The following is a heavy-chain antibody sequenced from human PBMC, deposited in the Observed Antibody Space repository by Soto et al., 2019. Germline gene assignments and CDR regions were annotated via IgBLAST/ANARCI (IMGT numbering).Heavy chain of an antibody. D-gene: IGHD2-2*01. Sequence: DVQLVESGEGLVQPGGSLRLSCAASGFTFSNSWMHWVRQVSGKGLEWVSRINADGTSTSYADSVKGRFTISRDNAKNTLYLHVNSLRAEDTAVYYCVKVLARGVGVPRFYFDSWGQGALVTVSS. CDR1: GFTFSNSW. CDR3: VKVLARGVGVPRFYFDS. J-gene: IGHJ4*02. V-gene: IGHV3-74*01. CDR2: INADGTST.